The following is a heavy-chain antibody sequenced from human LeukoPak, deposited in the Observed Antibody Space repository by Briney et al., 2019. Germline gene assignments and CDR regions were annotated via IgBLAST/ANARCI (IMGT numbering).Heavy chain of an antibody. Sequence: ASVKVSCRASGYTFTTYYMHWVRQAPGQGLEWIGIINPSDGSTTYAQRLQGRVTVTRDTSTSTVYMELSSLRSEDTAVYYCARHQGAGEYPFDYWGQGTLVTVAS. CDR1: GYTFTTYY. CDR3: ARHQGAGEYPFDY. CDR2: INPSDGST. D-gene: IGHD3-16*01. J-gene: IGHJ4*02. V-gene: IGHV1-46*01.